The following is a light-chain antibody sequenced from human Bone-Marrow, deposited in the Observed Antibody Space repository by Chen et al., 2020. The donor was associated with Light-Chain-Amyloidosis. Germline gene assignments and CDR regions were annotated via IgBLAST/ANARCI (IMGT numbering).Light chain of an antibody. Sequence: SYVLTQPSSVSVAPGQTATIDCGGNNIGSTRVHWYQQTPGPAPLLVVYDDSDRPSGLPERLSGSDCGNTATLTISRVEAGDEADYYCQVWDRSSDRPVFGGGTKLTVL. V-gene: IGLV3-21*02. CDR1: NIGSTR. J-gene: IGLJ3*02. CDR3: QVWDRSSDRPV. CDR2: DDS.